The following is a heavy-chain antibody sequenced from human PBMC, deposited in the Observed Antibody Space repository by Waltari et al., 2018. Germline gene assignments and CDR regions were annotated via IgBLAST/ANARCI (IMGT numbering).Heavy chain of an antibody. CDR1: GGSISSSSYY. Sequence: LQESGPGLVKPSETLSLTCTVSGGSISSSSYYWGWIRQPPGKGLEWIGSIYYSGSTYYNPSLKSRVTISVDTSKNQFSLKLSSVTAADTAVYYCASGSPPGLVDYWGQGTLVTVSS. CDR2: IYYSGST. J-gene: IGHJ4*02. V-gene: IGHV4-39*07. CDR3: ASGSPPGLVDY.